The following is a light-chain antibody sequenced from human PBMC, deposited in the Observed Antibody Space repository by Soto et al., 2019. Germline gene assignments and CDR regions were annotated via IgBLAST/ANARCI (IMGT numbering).Light chain of an antibody. J-gene: IGKJ1*01. CDR3: QHYNSYSEA. Sequence: DIQMTQSPSTLSGSVGDRVTITCRASQTISSWLAWYQQKPGKAPKLLIYKASTLKSGVPSRFSGSASGTEFTLTISSLQPDDFATSYCQHYNSYSEAFGQGTKLDLK. V-gene: IGKV1-5*03. CDR2: KAS. CDR1: QTISSW.